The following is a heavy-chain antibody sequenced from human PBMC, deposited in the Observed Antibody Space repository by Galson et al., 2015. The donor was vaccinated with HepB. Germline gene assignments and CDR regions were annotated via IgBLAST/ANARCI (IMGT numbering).Heavy chain of an antibody. V-gene: IGHV1-3*01. CDR2: INAGNGNT. CDR3: ATPTDDYGDGIDY. D-gene: IGHD4-17*01. J-gene: IGHJ4*02. CDR1: GYTFTNYA. Sequence: SVKVSCKASGYTFTNYAMHWVRQAPGQRLEWMGWINAGNGNTKYSQKSQGRVTITRDTSASTAYMELSSLRSEDTAVYYCATPTDDYGDGIDYWGQGTLVTVSS.